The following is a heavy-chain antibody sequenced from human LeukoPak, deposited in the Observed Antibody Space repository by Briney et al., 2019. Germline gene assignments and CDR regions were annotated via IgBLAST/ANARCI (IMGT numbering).Heavy chain of an antibody. Sequence: QPGGSLRLSCAASGFTFSSYAMSWVRQAPGKGLEWVSAISGSGGSTYYADSVKGRFTISRDNARNSLYLQMNSLRAEDTAVYYCARAWGSADYWGQGTLVTVSS. CDR1: GFTFSSYA. V-gene: IGHV3-23*01. J-gene: IGHJ4*02. D-gene: IGHD7-27*01. CDR2: ISGSGGST. CDR3: ARAWGSADY.